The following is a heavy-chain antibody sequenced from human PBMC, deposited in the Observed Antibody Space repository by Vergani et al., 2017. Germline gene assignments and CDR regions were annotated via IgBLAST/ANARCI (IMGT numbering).Heavy chain of an antibody. Sequence: QVQLVQSGAEVKKPGSSVKVSCKASGGTFSSYAISWVRQAPGQGLEWMGRIIPIFGTANYAQKFQGRDTITADKSTSTAYMELSSLRSEDTAVYYCARETYYYDSSGYYYSAFDIWGQGTMVTVSS. CDR3: ARETYYYDSSGYYYSAFDI. V-gene: IGHV1-69*06. J-gene: IGHJ3*02. D-gene: IGHD3-22*01. CDR1: GGTFSSYA. CDR2: IIPIFGTA.